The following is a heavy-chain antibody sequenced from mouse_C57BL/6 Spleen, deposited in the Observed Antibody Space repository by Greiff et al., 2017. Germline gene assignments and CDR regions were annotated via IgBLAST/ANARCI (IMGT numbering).Heavy chain of an antibody. Sequence: QVQLQQSGPELVKPGASVKISCKASGYAFSSSWMNWVKQRPGKGLEWIGRIYPGDGDTNYNGKFKGKATLTADKSSSTAYMQLSSLTSEDSAVYFCARCCDEFDYWGQGTTLTVSS. CDR2: IYPGDGDT. CDR1: GYAFSSSW. CDR3: ARCCDEFDY. J-gene: IGHJ2*01. V-gene: IGHV1-82*01.